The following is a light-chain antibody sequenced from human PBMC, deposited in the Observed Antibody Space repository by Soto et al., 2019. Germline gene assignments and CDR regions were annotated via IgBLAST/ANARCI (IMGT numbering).Light chain of an antibody. CDR2: RAS. Sequence: EIVLTQSPDTLSLSPGERATLSCRASQNIYSNVAWYQHRPGQAPRLLIYRASTRATGIPARFSGSGSGTEFTLTIRSLQSEDFTVYSCLQYHNLWAFGQGTKVDIK. CDR3: LQYHNLWA. V-gene: IGKV3-15*01. J-gene: IGKJ1*01. CDR1: QNIYSN.